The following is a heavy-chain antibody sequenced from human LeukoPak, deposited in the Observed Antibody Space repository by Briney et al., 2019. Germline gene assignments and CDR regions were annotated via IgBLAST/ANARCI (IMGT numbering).Heavy chain of an antibody. Sequence: GESLKISCKGSGYSFTSYWIGWVRQMPGKGLECMGIIYPGDSDTRYSPSFQGQVTISADKSIGTAYLQWSSLKASDTAMYYCARQPGSKSYYYYGMDVWGQGTTVTVSS. CDR2: IYPGDSDT. J-gene: IGHJ6*02. V-gene: IGHV5-51*01. D-gene: IGHD7-27*01. CDR3: ARQPGSKSYYYYGMDV. CDR1: GYSFTSYW.